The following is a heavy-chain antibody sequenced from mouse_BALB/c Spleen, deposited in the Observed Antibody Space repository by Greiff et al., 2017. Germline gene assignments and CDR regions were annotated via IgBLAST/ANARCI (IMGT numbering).Heavy chain of an antibody. Sequence: QVQLQQSGPEVVRPGVSVKLSCTGSGYTFTDYAMYWVKQSHAKSLEWFGVISTYNGNTNYNQKFKGKATITVDKSSSTAYMELTSETSEDSAIYYYARGDMFDYWGQGTTLTVSS. J-gene: IGHJ2*01. CDR2: ISTYNGNT. V-gene: IGHV1-67*01. CDR3: ARGDMFDY. CDR1: GYTFTDYA.